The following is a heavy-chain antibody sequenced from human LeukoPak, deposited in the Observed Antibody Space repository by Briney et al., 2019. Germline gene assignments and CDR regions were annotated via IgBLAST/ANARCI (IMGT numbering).Heavy chain of an antibody. D-gene: IGHD4-17*01. V-gene: IGHV1-18*01. CDR2: ISDYNGNT. CDR1: GYTFTNYG. CDR3: ARLGYGDYYLGY. J-gene: IGHJ4*02. Sequence: ASVKVSCKASGYTFTNYGISWVRQAPGQGLECMGWISDYNGNTKYVQKFQGRVTMTTDTSTNTAYMELRSLRSDDTAVYFCARLGYGDYYLGYWGQGTLVTVSS.